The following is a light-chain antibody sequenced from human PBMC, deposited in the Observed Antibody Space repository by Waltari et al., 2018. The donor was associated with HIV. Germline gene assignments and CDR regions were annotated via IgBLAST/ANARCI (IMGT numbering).Light chain of an antibody. CDR2: GAS. Sequence: EIVLTQSPGTLSLSPGERATLSCRASRSVSSRYLAWYQQKPGQAPRLLIYGASSRATGIPDRFSGSGSGIDFTLTISRLEPEDFAVYYCQQYGSSVTFGQGTKLEIK. CDR3: QQYGSSVT. CDR1: RSVSSRY. J-gene: IGKJ2*01. V-gene: IGKV3-20*01.